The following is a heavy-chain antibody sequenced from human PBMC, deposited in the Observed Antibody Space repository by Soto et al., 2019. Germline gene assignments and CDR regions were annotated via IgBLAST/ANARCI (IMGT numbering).Heavy chain of an antibody. CDR2: IYYSGST. J-gene: IGHJ4*02. V-gene: IGHV4-59*01. CDR1: GGSISPNY. CDR3: ARAQYTSVWYPFDY. Sequence: SETLSLTCTVSGGSISPNYWNWIRQSPGKGLEWIGYIYYSGSTNYNPSLKSRVTISVDTSKDQFSLTLRSVTAADTAVYYCARAQYTSVWYPFDYWGQRTLVTVSS. D-gene: IGHD6-19*01.